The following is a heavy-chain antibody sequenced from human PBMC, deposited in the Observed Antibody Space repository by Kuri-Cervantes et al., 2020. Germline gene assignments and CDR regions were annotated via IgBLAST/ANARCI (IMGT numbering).Heavy chain of an antibody. J-gene: IGHJ4*02. Sequence: GESLKISCAAYGFTFSSYSMNWVRQAPGKGLEWVSYISSSSSTIYYADSVKGRFTISRDNAKNSLYLQMNSLRAEDTAVYYCARGATASLYDFDYWGQGALVTDSS. CDR2: ISSSSSTI. CDR3: ARGATASLYDFDY. D-gene: IGHD6-25*01. V-gene: IGHV3-48*01. CDR1: GFTFSSYS.